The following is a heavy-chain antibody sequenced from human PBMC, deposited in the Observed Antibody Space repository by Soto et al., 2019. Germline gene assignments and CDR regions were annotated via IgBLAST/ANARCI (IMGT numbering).Heavy chain of an antibody. CDR1: GGSISSSHW. Sequence: QVQLQESGPGLVKPSGTLSLTCAVSGGSISSSHWWTWVRQPPGKGLDWIGEIFHSGSTNYNPSLRSRVTTALDKSRNHFSLTLRSVTAADTAVYYCARSPSSSWFGGGAFDIWGQGTMVTVSS. V-gene: IGHV4-4*02. CDR2: IFHSGST. CDR3: ARSPSSSWFGGGAFDI. D-gene: IGHD6-13*01. J-gene: IGHJ3*02.